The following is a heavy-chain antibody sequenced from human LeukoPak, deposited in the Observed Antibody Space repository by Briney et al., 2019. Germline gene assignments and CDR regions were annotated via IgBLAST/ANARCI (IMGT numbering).Heavy chain of an antibody. CDR2: INTDGSSA. Sequence: GGSLRLSCAASGFTFSSYWMHWVRQAPGQGLVWVSLINTDGSSATYADSVKGRFTISRDNSKNTLYLQMNSLRAEDTAVYYCARGVRLFGYSYGAFDYWGQGTLVTVSS. CDR3: ARGVRLFGYSYGAFDY. CDR1: GFTFSSYW. V-gene: IGHV3-74*01. J-gene: IGHJ4*02. D-gene: IGHD5-18*01.